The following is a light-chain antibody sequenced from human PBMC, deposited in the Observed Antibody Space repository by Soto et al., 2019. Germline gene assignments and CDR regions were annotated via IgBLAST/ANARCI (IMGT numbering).Light chain of an antibody. CDR1: QSISSW. J-gene: IGKJ2*01. CDR3: QQYNSYPYT. Sequence: DIQMTQSPSTLSASVGDRVTITCRASQSISSWLAWYQKKPGKAPKLLIYKASSLESGVPSRFSGSGSGTEVTLTISSLQPDDFATYYCQQYNSYPYTFGQGTKLEIK. V-gene: IGKV1-5*03. CDR2: KAS.